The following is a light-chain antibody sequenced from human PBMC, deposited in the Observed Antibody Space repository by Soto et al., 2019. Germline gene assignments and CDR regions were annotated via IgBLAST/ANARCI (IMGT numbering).Light chain of an antibody. CDR1: GSNIGSNT. CDR2: SNN. V-gene: IGLV1-44*01. CDR3: AAWDDSLNGYV. J-gene: IGLJ1*01. Sequence: QSVLIQPPSASGTPGQRVTISCSGSGSNIGSNTVNWYQQVPGTAPKVLMYSNNQRPSGVPDRFSGSKSGTSASLAISGLQSADEADYYCAAWDDSLNGYVFGTGTKVTVL.